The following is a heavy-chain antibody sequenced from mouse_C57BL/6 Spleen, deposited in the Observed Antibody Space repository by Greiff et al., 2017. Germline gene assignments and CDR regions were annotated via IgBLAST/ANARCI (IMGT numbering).Heavy chain of an antibody. D-gene: IGHD3-2*02. CDR1: GFTFTDYY. V-gene: IGHV7-3*01. J-gene: IGHJ3*01. CDR3: ARYGSSGYWFAY. Sequence: EVKLQESGGGLVQPGGSLSLSCAASGFTFTDYYMSWVRQPPGKALEWLGFLRNKANGYTTAYSASVKGRFTISRDNSQSILYLQMKALRAEDSATYYCARYGSSGYWFAYWGQGTLVTVSA. CDR2: LRNKANGYTT.